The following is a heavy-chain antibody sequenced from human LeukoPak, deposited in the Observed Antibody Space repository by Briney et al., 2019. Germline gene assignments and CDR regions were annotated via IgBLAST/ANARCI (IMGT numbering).Heavy chain of an antibody. J-gene: IGHJ4*02. D-gene: IGHD2-21*02. V-gene: IGHV4-59*01. CDR3: ARAGGSCSGDCHTFDS. CDR2: MYYSGST. Sequence: PSETLSLTCTVSGGSISGYYWSSIRQPPGKGLEWIGYMYYSGSTNYNPSLKSRVTISLDTSRNQFSLKLSSVTAADTAVYFCARAGGSCSGDCHTFDSWGQGTLVTVSS. CDR1: GGSISGYY.